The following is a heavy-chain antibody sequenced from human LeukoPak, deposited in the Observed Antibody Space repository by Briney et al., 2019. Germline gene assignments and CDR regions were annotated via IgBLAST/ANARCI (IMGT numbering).Heavy chain of an antibody. D-gene: IGHD6-6*01. V-gene: IGHV1-18*01. CDR3: ARDRNSGSSLDI. J-gene: IGHJ3*02. CDR1: GYTFYTYG. Sequence: ASVKVSCKASGYTFYTYGISWVRQAPGQGLEWMGWISAYNGNTNYAQKIQGRVTMTTDTSTSTAYMELRSLRSDDTAVYYCARDRNSGSSLDIWGQGTMLTVSS. CDR2: ISAYNGNT.